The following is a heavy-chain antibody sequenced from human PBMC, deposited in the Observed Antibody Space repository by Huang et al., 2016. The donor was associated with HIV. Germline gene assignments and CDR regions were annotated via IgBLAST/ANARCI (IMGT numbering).Heavy chain of an antibody. Sequence: QVQLQESGPGLVKPSETLSLTCTVSGVSINSHYWSWIRQPPGKGLEWIGIINYRGSTNYSPSLRRRVAISVDTSKSQFSLKVSSLTAADTAVYYCARLRGSPFDYWGQGILVTVSS. CDR2: INYRGST. CDR1: GVSINSHY. J-gene: IGHJ4*02. D-gene: IGHD3-10*01. V-gene: IGHV4-59*11. CDR3: ARLRGSPFDY.